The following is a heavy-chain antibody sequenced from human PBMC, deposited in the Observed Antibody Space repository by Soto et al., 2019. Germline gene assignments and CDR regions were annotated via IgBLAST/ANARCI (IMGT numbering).Heavy chain of an antibody. CDR1: GYTFTSYA. V-gene: IGHV1-3*01. CDR2: INAGNGNT. Sequence: ASVKVSCKASGYTFTSYAMHWVRQAPGQRLEWMGWINAGNGNTKYSQKFQGRVTITRDTSASTAYMELSSLRSEETAVYYSGSAIVSQYSYGKSNCFDPWGQGALVTVSS. D-gene: IGHD5-18*01. CDR3: GSAIVSQYSYGKSNCFDP. J-gene: IGHJ5*02.